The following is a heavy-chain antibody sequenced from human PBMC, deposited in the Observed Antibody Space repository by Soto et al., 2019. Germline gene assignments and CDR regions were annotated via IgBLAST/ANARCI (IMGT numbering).Heavy chain of an antibody. Sequence: SQTLSLTCAVSGGPISSGGYSWSLIRQPPGKGLEWIGYIYRSGSTYYNPSLKSRVTISVDTSKKQFSLKLSSVTAADTAVYYCATDRGSYGPDYWGQGTLVTVS. CDR3: ATDRGSYGPDY. V-gene: IGHV4-30-2*05. J-gene: IGHJ4*02. CDR1: GGPISSGGYS. D-gene: IGHD5-18*01. CDR2: IYRSGST.